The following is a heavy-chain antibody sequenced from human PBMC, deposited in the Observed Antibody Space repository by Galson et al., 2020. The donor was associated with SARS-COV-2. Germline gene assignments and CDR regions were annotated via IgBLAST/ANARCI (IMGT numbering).Heavy chain of an antibody. Sequence: GESLKISCAASAFSFSTYGMHWVRQAPGKGLEWVAVIWYDGSKKYYTDSVRGRFTISRDSSKNTVYLQMNSLRAEDTAVYYCVRGASYTSGWSGWLYYFDSWGLGTLVTVSS. D-gene: IGHD6-13*01. CDR3: VRGASYTSGWSGWLYYFDS. CDR2: IWYDGSKK. J-gene: IGHJ4*02. CDR1: AFSFSTYG. V-gene: IGHV3-33*01.